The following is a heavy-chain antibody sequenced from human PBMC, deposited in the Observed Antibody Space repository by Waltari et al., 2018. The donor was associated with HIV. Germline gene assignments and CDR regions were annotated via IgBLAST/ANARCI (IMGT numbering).Heavy chain of an antibody. V-gene: IGHV3-23*01. Sequence: EVQLLESGGGLVQPGGSLRLSCAASGFTFSSYAMSWVRQAPGKGLEWVSAISGSGGSTYYADSVKGRFTISRDNSNNTLYLQMNSLRAEDTAVYYCAKGCGSGYYYYGMDVWGQGTTVTVSS. J-gene: IGHJ6*02. CDR2: ISGSGGST. CDR3: AKGCGSGYYYYGMDV. D-gene: IGHD2-21*01. CDR1: GFTFSSYA.